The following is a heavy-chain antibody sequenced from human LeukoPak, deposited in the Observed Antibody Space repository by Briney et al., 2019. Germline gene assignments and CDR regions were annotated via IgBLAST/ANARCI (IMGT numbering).Heavy chain of an antibody. CDR2: IYTSGST. J-gene: IGHJ4*02. D-gene: IGHD6-19*01. V-gene: IGHV4-4*07. CDR1: GGSISSYY. CDR3: ARDHRIAVAGTSYDVGY. Sequence: SETLSLTCTVSGGSISSYYWSWIRQPAGKGLEWIGRIYTSGSTNYNPSLKSRVTMSVDTSKNQFSLKLSSVTAADTAVYYCARDHRIAVAGTSYDVGYWGQGTLVTVSS.